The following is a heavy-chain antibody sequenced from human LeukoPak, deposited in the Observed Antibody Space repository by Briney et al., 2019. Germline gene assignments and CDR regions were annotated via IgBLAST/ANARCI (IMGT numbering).Heavy chain of an antibody. CDR3: ARPSGGFFFDY. D-gene: IGHD2-15*01. J-gene: IGHJ4*02. CDR1: GGSFSGYY. Sequence: SETLSLTCAVYGGSFSGYYWSWIRQPPGKGLEWIGEINHSGSTNCNPSLKSRITISVDTSKNQFSLKLTSVTAADTGVYYCARPSGGFFFDYWGQGTLVTVSS. CDR2: INHSGST. V-gene: IGHV4-34*01.